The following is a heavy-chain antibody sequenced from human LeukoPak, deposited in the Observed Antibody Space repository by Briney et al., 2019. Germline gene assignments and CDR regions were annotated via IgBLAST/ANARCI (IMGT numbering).Heavy chain of an antibody. Sequence: GGSLRLSCAASGFTFSSYAMSWVRQAPGKGLEWASAISGSGGSTYYADSVKGRVTISRDNAKSSLFLQMSRLTAEDTAVYYCVFLVREPQHWGRGTLVTVSS. D-gene: IGHD3-10*01. CDR2: ISGSGGST. CDR3: VFLVREPQH. V-gene: IGHV3-23*01. J-gene: IGHJ1*01. CDR1: GFTFSSYA.